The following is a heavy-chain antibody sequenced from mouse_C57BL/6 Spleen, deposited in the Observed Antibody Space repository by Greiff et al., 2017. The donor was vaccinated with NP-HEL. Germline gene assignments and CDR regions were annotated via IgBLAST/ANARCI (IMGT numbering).Heavy chain of an antibody. CDR1: GYTFTSYW. CDR3: ARRGYYGNYEGGYFDY. V-gene: IGHV1-59*01. J-gene: IGHJ2*01. Sequence: VQLQQPGAELVRPGTSVKLSCKASGYTFTSYWMHWVKQRPGQGLEWIGVIDPSDSYTNYNQKFKGKATLTVDTSSSTAYMQLSSLTSEDSAVYYCARRGYYGNYEGGYFDYWGQGTTLTVSS. CDR2: IDPSDSYT. D-gene: IGHD2-1*01.